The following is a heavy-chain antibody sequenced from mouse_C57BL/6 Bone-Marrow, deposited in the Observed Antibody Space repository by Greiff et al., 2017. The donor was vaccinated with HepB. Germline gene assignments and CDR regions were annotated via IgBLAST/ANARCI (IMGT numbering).Heavy chain of an antibody. CDR1: GFTFSSYG. J-gene: IGHJ2*01. V-gene: IGHV5-6*01. CDR2: ISSGGSYT. D-gene: IGHD4-1*01. Sequence: EVQVVESGVDLVKPGGSLKLSCAASGFTFSSYGMSWVRQTPDNRLEWVATISSGGSYTYYPDSVKGRFTISRDNAKNTLYLQMSSLKSEDTAMYYCARTGHYFDYWGQGTTLTVSS. CDR3: ARTGHYFDY.